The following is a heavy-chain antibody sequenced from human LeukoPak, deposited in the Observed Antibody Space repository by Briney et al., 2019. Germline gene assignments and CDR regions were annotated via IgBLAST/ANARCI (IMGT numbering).Heavy chain of an antibody. CDR1: GFTFTTYR. Sequence: PGGSLRLSCAASGFTFTTYRMGWVRQAPGKGPEWVANINQVGSSKYFVDSVKGRFIISRDNAKNSLYLQMNSLRAEDTAVYYCARIGGSYNYYYMDVWGKGTTVTVSS. CDR3: ARIGGSYNYYYMDV. D-gene: IGHD3-16*01. J-gene: IGHJ6*03. CDR2: INQVGSSK. V-gene: IGHV3-7*01.